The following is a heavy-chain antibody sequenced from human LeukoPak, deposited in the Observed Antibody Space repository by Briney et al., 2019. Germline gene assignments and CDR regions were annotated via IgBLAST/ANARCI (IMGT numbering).Heavy chain of an antibody. CDR2: IYYSGST. V-gene: IGHV4-39*07. D-gene: IGHD3-22*01. Sequence: SETLSLTCTVSGGSISSSSYYWGWIRQPPGKGLEWIGSIYYSGSTYYNPSLKSRVTISVDTSKNQFSLKLSSVTAADTAVYYCAREIVVVYYFDYWGQGTLVTVSS. J-gene: IGHJ4*02. CDR3: AREIVVVYYFDY. CDR1: GGSISSSSYY.